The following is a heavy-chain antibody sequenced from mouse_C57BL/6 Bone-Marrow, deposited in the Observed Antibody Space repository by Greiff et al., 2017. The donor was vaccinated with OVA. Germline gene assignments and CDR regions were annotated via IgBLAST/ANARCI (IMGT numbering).Heavy chain of an antibody. CDR1: GFTFSDFY. CDR3: ARLDAMDY. Sequence: DVQLQESGGGLVQPGGSLKLSCAASGFTFSDFYMYWFRQTPEKRLEWVAYISNGGGSTYYPDTVKGRFTISRDNAKNNLYLQMSRLKSEDTAMYYCARLDAMDYWGQGTAVTVSS. J-gene: IGHJ4*01. CDR2: ISNGGGST. V-gene: IGHV5-12*01.